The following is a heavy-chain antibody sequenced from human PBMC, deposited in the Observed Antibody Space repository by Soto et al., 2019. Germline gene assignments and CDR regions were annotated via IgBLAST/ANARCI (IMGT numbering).Heavy chain of an antibody. V-gene: IGHV1-69*13. CDR3: ASCNYYYCSGGPQMYYFAY. CDR2: IIPIFGTA. CDR1: GCTFSSYA. J-gene: IGHJ4*01. Sequence: SVKVSCKAGGCTFSSYAISWVRQAPGQGLEWMGGIIPIFGTANYAQKFQGRVTITADESTSTAYMELSSLRSGDTAVYYCASCNYYYCSGGPQMYYFAYSAQGTLVTV. D-gene: IGHD3-22*01.